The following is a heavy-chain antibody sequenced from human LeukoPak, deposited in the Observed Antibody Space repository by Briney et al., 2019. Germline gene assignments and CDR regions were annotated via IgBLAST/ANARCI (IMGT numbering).Heavy chain of an antibody. Sequence: ASVKVSCKAAGCTFTSYGISWVRQAPGQGLEWMGGISAYNGNTNYAQKLQGRVTMTTDTSTSTAYMELRSLRSDDTAVYYCARDQWYSGYVYDAFDIWGQGTMVTVSS. CDR1: GCTFTSYG. CDR3: ARDQWYSGYVYDAFDI. V-gene: IGHV1-18*01. D-gene: IGHD5-12*01. CDR2: ISAYNGNT. J-gene: IGHJ3*02.